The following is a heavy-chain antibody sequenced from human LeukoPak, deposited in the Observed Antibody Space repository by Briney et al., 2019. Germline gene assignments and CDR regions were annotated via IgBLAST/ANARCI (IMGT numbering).Heavy chain of an antibody. Sequence: GTSLRLSCAASGFTFSSYGMHWVRQAPGKGLEWVAVIWYDGSNKYYADSVKGRFTISRDNSKNTLYLQMNSLRAEDTAVYYCARGPYYDSSGYYHAEYFQHWGQGTLVTVSS. CDR1: GFTFSSYG. CDR3: ARGPYYDSSGYYHAEYFQH. CDR2: IWYDGSNK. V-gene: IGHV3-33*01. D-gene: IGHD3-22*01. J-gene: IGHJ1*01.